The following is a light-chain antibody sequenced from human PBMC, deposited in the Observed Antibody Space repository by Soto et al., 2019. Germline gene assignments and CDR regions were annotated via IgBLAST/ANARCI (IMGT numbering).Light chain of an antibody. V-gene: IGLV2-14*01. CDR1: SSDVGGYNY. J-gene: IGLJ1*01. CDR3: SSYTSSSTPYV. Sequence: QSALTQPASVSGSPGQSITISCTGTSSDVGGYNYVSWYQQHPGKAPKLMIYEVSNRPSGVSNRFSGSKSGNTASLTISGPQPAHDAAYPCSSYTSSSTPYVFGTATKV. CDR2: EVS.